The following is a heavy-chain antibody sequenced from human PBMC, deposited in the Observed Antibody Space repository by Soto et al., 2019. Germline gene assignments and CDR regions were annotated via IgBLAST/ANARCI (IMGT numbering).Heavy chain of an antibody. CDR1: GGSISSGDYY. Sequence: QVQLQESGPGLVKPSQTLSLTCTVSGGSISSGDYYWSWIRQPPGKGLEWIGYIYYSGSTYYNPSLKSRVTVSVDTSKNQFSLKLSSVTAADTAVYYCARVNGYGSGSYYPWYFDLWGRGTLVTVSS. J-gene: IGHJ2*01. D-gene: IGHD3-10*01. V-gene: IGHV4-30-4*01. CDR3: ARVNGYGSGSYYPWYFDL. CDR2: IYYSGST.